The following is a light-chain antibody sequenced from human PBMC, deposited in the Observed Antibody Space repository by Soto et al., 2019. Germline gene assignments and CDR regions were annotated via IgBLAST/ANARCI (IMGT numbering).Light chain of an antibody. Sequence: QYALTQPRSVSGSPGQSVTISCTGTSSDVGGYNYVSWYQQHPGKAPKLMIYDVSQRPSGVPDRFSGSKSGNTASLTISGLQAEDEADYYCSSYAGSYTYVFGTGTKVTVL. CDR3: SSYAGSYTYV. J-gene: IGLJ1*01. CDR1: SSDVGGYNY. V-gene: IGLV2-11*01. CDR2: DVS.